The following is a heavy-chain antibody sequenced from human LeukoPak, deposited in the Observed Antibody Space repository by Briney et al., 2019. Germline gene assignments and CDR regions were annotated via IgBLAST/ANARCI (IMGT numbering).Heavy chain of an antibody. Sequence: PGGSLRLSCAASGFTFSSYAMSWVRQAPGKGLEWVSATSGSGGSTYYADSVKGRFTISRDNSKNTLYLQMNSLRAEDTAVYYCASRKPGSGWYWFDPWGQGTLVTVSS. CDR1: GFTFSSYA. J-gene: IGHJ5*02. D-gene: IGHD6-19*01. V-gene: IGHV3-23*01. CDR3: ASRKPGSGWYWFDP. CDR2: TSGSGGST.